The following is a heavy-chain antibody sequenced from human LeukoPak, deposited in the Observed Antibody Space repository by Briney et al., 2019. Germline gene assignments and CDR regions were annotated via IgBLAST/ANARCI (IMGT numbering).Heavy chain of an antibody. V-gene: IGHV4-4*02. CDR2: IFHSGST. CDR3: ARVGGDYNPVYFDY. CDR1: GGSISSTNW. J-gene: IGHJ4*02. D-gene: IGHD3-16*01. Sequence: PSETLSLTCAVSGGSISSTNWWSWVRQPPGKGLEWIGEIFHSGSTNYNPSLKSRVTMSVDTSKNQFSLKLSSVTAADTAVYYCARVGGDYNPVYFDYWGQGTLVTVSS.